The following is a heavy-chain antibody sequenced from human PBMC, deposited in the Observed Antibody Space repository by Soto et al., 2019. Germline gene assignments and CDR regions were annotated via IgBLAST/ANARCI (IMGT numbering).Heavy chain of an antibody. Sequence: VGTLRLPYADSGFTIITYTMNWISQAPGKGLEWVAGIFPGGSTYYANSVKGRFTISRDHSQSSVFLQMSSLRDEDTAVYYCAKDRQPDGIWTFDLWGQGTLVTVSS. CDR1: GFTIITYT. CDR3: AKDRQPDGIWTFDL. CDR2: IFPGGST. J-gene: IGHJ4*02. V-gene: IGHV3-23*03. D-gene: IGHD3-9*01.